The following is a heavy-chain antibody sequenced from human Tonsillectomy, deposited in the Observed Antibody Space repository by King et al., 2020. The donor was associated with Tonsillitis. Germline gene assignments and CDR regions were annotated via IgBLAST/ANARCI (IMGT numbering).Heavy chain of an antibody. V-gene: IGHV4-34*01. J-gene: IGHJ5*02. D-gene: IGHD2-15*01. CDR2: IKHSGST. Sequence: VQLQQWGAGLLKPSETLSLTCTLYDGSLSGYYWNWIRQPPGKGLEWIGEIKHSGSTNYNPSLKSRVSISIDKTKNQFSLKLYSVTAADTAVYFCARGGGWPQPWFDPWGQGTRVTVSS. CDR1: DGSLSGYY. CDR3: ARGGGWPQPWFDP.